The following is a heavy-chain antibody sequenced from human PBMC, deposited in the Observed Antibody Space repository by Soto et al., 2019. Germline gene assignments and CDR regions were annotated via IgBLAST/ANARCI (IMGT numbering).Heavy chain of an antibody. Sequence: GGSLRLSCAASGFTFSSYAMHWVRQAPGKGLEWVAVISYDGSNKYYADSVKGRFTISRDNSKNTLYLQMNSLRAEDTAVYYCARDRIVGATSGRYFDYWGQGTLVTVSS. CDR1: GFTFSSYA. J-gene: IGHJ4*02. CDR3: ARDRIVGATSGRYFDY. CDR2: ISYDGSNK. V-gene: IGHV3-30-3*01. D-gene: IGHD1-26*01.